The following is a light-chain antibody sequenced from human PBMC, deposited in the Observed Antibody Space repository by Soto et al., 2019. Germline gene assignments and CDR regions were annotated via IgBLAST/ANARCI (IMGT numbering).Light chain of an antibody. V-gene: IGKV1-39*01. CDR1: ENIRNY. Sequence: DIQMTQSPSSLSASVGDRVTLTCRASENIRNYLNWYQQRPETAPKLLIYAASTLQSGVPSRFSGSGSGTEFNLTIGSLQPDDFATYYCQQSYTAPSSVTFGPGTKVGVK. CDR3: QQSYTAPSSVT. J-gene: IGKJ4*02. CDR2: AAS.